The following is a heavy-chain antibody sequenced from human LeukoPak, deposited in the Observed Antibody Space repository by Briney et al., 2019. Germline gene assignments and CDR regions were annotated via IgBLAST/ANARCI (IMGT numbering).Heavy chain of an antibody. J-gene: IGHJ4*02. CDR3: ARDRLTGAFDH. CDR1: GFTFSSYS. Sequence: GGSLRLSCAASGFTFSSYSMNWVRQAPGKGLEWVSYISSSSSTIYYADSVKGRFTISRDNAKNSLYLQMNSLRAEDTAVYYCARDRLTGAFDHWGQGTLVTVSS. D-gene: IGHD3-9*01. CDR2: ISSSSSTI. V-gene: IGHV3-48*01.